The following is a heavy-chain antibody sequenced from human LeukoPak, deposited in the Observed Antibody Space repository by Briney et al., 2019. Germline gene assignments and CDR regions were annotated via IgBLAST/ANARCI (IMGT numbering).Heavy chain of an antibody. J-gene: IGHJ4*02. CDR1: GFTFSNYA. V-gene: IGHV3-30-3*01. CDR2: ISYDETNK. Sequence: GGSLRLSCAASGFTFSNYAMHWVRQAPGEGLEWVAVISYDETNKYYPDSVKGRFTISRDNSKNTLYLQMNSLRPEDTAVYYCARVYCGGGRCDSYFDYWGQGTLVTVSS. D-gene: IGHD2-15*01. CDR3: ARVYCGGGRCDSYFDY.